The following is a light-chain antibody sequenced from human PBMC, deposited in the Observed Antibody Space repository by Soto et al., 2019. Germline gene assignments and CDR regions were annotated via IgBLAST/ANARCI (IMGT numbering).Light chain of an antibody. J-gene: IGKJ1*01. CDR3: LQYNSYSRT. CDR1: QSISSW. CDR2: KAS. Sequence: DIQMTQSPSTLSASVGDRVTITCRASQSISSWLAWYQQKPGKAPKLLIYKASSLESGVPSRFSGSGSGTSFTLPIGSRQPDDFATSYCLQYNSYSRTFGHGTKVDIK. V-gene: IGKV1-5*03.